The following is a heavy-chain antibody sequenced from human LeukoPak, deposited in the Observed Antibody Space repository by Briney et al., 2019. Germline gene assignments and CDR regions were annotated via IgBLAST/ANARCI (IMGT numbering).Heavy chain of an antibody. CDR2: ISGSGGST. CDR1: GFTFSSYA. Sequence: GGSLRLSCAASGFTFSSYAMSWVRQAPGKGLEWVSAISGSGGSTYYADSVKGRFTISRDNSKNTLYLQMNSLRAEDTAVYYCAKVRDYDILTGYSYAFDIWGQGTMVTVSS. CDR3: AKVRDYDILTGYSYAFDI. V-gene: IGHV3-23*01. J-gene: IGHJ3*02. D-gene: IGHD3-9*01.